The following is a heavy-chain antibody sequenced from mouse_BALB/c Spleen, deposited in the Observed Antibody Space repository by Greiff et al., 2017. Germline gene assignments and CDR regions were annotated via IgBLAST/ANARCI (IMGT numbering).Heavy chain of an antibody. CDR2: INPYNDGT. Sequence: QLVESGPELVKPGASVKMSCKASGYTFTSYVMHWVKQKPGQGLEWIGYINPYNDGTKYNEKFKGKATLTSDKSSSTAYMELSSLTSEDSAVYYCARNYGRSWFAYWGQGTLVTVSA. CDR3: ARNYGRSWFAY. D-gene: IGHD1-1*01. CDR1: GYTFTSYV. J-gene: IGHJ3*01. V-gene: IGHV1-14*01.